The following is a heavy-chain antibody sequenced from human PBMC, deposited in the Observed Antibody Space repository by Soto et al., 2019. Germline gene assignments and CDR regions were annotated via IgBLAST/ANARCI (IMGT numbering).Heavy chain of an antibody. CDR3: VKSSGSSTSAHSDY. D-gene: IGHD2-2*01. Sequence: GGSLRLSCAASGFTFSSYCMHWVRQAPVKVLLLFSLINIDVSSTSYADSVKGRFTISRDNAKNTLYLQINILRAEDKAVYYCVKSSGSSTSAHSDYWGQGP. CDR2: INIDVSST. J-gene: IGHJ4*02. V-gene: IGHV3-74*01. CDR1: GFTFSSYC.